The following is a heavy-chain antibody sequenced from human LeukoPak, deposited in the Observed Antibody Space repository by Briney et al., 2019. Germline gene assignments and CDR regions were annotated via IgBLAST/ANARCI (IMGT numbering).Heavy chain of an antibody. D-gene: IGHD2-2*02. V-gene: IGHV4-61*02. Sequence: PSETLSLTCTVSGGSISSGSYYWSWIRQPAGKGLEWIGRIYTSGSTNYNPSLKSRVTISVDTSKNQFSLKLSSVTAADTAVYYCARDLPPRVVVPAAIGEYNWFDP. J-gene: IGHJ5*02. CDR1: GGSISSGSYY. CDR2: IYTSGST. CDR3: ARDLPPRVVVPAAIGEYNWFDP.